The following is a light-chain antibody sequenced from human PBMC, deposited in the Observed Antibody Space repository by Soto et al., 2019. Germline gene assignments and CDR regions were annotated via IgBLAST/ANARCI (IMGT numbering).Light chain of an antibody. Sequence: QSALTQPASVSGSPGQSITVSCTGSSSDVGKYDLVSWYQQRPGKSPKLIIFEVYKRSSGASGRFSGSKSGNTASLTISGLQPEDEADYYCCSYAGDGTFVLFGGGTKLTVL. CDR3: CSYAGDGTFVL. J-gene: IGLJ2*01. CDR1: SSDVGKYDL. CDR2: EVY. V-gene: IGLV2-23*02.